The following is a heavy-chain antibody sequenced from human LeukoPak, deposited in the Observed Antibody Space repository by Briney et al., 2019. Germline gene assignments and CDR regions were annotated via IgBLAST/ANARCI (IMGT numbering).Heavy chain of an antibody. J-gene: IGHJ6*03. CDR2: ISAYNGNT. CDR1: GYTFTSYY. V-gene: IGHV1-18*04. D-gene: IGHD2-2*01. Sequence: GASVKVSCKASGYTFTSYYMHWARQAPGQGLEWMGWISAYNGNTNYAQKLQGRVTMTTDTSTSTAYMELRSLRSDDTAVYYCARDLGREAIVVVPAAMPDSRPDMDVWGKGTTVTVSS. CDR3: ARDLGREAIVVVPAAMPDSRPDMDV.